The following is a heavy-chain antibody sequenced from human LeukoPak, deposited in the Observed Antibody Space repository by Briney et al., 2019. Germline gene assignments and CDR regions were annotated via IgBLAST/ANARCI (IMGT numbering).Heavy chain of an antibody. V-gene: IGHV4-4*09. CDR2: ISSSGCT. D-gene: IGHD5-12*01. CDR1: RGSISASIRSYY. Sequence: PSETLSLTCTVSRGSISASIRSYYWSWLRQPPGKGLEWIGYISSSGCTNDNPSLRSRVTISVDTSKNQFFLNLSSVSAADTAVYYCARVPLGYSGAYYFDYWGPGTLVTVSP. CDR3: ARVPLGYSGAYYFDY. J-gene: IGHJ4*02.